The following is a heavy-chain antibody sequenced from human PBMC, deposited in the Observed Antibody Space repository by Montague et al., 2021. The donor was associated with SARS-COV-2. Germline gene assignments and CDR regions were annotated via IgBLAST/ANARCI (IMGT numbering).Heavy chain of an antibody. Sequence: SETLSLTCAVYGGSFSGYHWTWIRQSPGKGLEWIGEINTSGSTNHNPSLKSRITISGDTSRNQFSLKLTSVTAADTAVYYCARGRIDVNMIVVVVAGASFYMDVWGKGTTVTVSS. D-gene: IGHD3-22*01. V-gene: IGHV4-34*01. CDR3: ARGRIDVNMIVVVVAGASFYMDV. CDR2: INTSGST. CDR1: GGSFSGYH. J-gene: IGHJ6*03.